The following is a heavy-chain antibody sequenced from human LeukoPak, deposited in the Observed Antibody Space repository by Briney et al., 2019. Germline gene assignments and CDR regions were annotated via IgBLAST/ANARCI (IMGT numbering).Heavy chain of an antibody. V-gene: IGHV3-48*03. CDR1: GFTFSSYE. CDR3: AREEEGSSSWYPPPSNWFDP. J-gene: IGHJ5*02. Sequence: GGSLRLSCAASGFTFSSYEMNWVRQAPGKGLEWVSYISSSGSTIYYADSVKGRFTISRDNAKNSLYLQMNSLRAEDTAVYYCAREEEGSSSWYPPPSNWFDPWGQGTLVTVSS. D-gene: IGHD6-13*01. CDR2: ISSSGSTI.